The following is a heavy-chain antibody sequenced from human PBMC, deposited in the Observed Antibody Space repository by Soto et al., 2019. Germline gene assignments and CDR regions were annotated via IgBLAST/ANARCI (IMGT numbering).Heavy chain of an antibody. Sequence: EVQLVESGGGLVQPGGSLRLSCAASGFTVSSNYMSWVRQAPGKGLEWVSVIYSGGSTYYADSVKGRFTISRDNSKNTLYLQMNSLRAEDTAVYYCARDTLWWRLRDWGQGTLVTVSS. J-gene: IGHJ4*02. CDR2: IYSGGST. CDR3: ARDTLWWRLRD. D-gene: IGHD2-21*01. CDR1: GFTVSSNY. V-gene: IGHV3-66*01.